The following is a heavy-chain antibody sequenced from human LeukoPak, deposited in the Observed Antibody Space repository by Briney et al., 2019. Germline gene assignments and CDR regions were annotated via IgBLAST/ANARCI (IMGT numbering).Heavy chain of an antibody. CDR1: RFTFSRYA. CDR3: AKDVRGGPILGAGSVDF. V-gene: IGHV3-23*05. CDR2: VNNKGNNK. Sequence: PGGSLRLSCAATRFTFSRYAMSWVRQAPGKGLEWVSAVNNKGNNKYYADSVKGRFTISRDNSKNTLYLRMDSLRAEDTAVYYCAKDVRGGPILGAGSVDFWGQGTLVTVSS. D-gene: IGHD1-26*01. J-gene: IGHJ4*02.